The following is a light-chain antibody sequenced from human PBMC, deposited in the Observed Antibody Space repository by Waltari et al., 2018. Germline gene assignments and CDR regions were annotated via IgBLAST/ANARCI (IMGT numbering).Light chain of an antibody. J-gene: IGKJ3*01. CDR2: DAS. V-gene: IGKV1-33*01. CDR1: QDISNY. CDR3: QQYDNLPVT. Sequence: DLQMTQSPSSLSASVGDRVPITCQASQDISNYLNWYQQKPGKAPKLLIYDASNLETGVPSRFSGSGSGTDFTFTISSLQPEDIATYYCQQYDNLPVTFGPGTKVDIK.